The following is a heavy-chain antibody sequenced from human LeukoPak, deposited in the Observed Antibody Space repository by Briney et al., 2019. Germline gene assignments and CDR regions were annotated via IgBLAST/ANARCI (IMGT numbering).Heavy chain of an antibody. Sequence: GASLRLSCAASGFTFSSYAMSWVRKAPGKGLEWVSAISGGGGGTYYADSVKGRFTISRDNSKNTLYLQMNSLRAEDTAVYYCAKAPVSYDSSGYYFDYWGQGTLVTVSS. CDR2: ISGGGGGT. D-gene: IGHD3-22*01. CDR1: GFTFSSYA. J-gene: IGHJ4*02. V-gene: IGHV3-23*01. CDR3: AKAPVSYDSSGYYFDY.